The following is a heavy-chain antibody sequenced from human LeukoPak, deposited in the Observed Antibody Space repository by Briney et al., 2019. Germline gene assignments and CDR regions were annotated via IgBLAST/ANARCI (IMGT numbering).Heavy chain of an antibody. V-gene: IGHV1-46*01. D-gene: IGHD1-26*01. Sequence: ASVKVSCKASGYTFTSYYMHWVRQAPGQGLEWMGIINPSGGSTGYAQKFQGRVTMTRDTSTSTVYMELSSLRSEDTAVYYCARQSGSYGAFDIWGQGTMVTVSS. CDR2: INPSGGST. J-gene: IGHJ3*02. CDR3: ARQSGSYGAFDI. CDR1: GYTFTSYY.